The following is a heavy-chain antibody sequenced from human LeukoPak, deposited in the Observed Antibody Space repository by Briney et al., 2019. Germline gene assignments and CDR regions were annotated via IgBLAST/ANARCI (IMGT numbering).Heavy chain of an antibody. D-gene: IGHD1-20*01. CDR1: GFTFSSYS. J-gene: IGHJ4*02. CDR2: ISSSSSYI. CDR3: ARDFRSGITGTLFDY. Sequence: GGSLRLSCAASGFTFSSYSMNWVRQAPGKGLEWVSSISSSSSYIYYADSVKGRFTISRDNAKNSLYLQMNSLRAEDTAVYYCARDFRSGITGTLFDYWGQGTLVTVSS. V-gene: IGHV3-21*01.